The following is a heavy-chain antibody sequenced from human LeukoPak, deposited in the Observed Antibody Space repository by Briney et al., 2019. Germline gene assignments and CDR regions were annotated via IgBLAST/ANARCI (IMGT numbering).Heavy chain of an antibody. CDR3: TRDSPSDAWFDP. CDR2: INSSGGST. CDR1: GYTFTDYY. D-gene: IGHD3-10*01. V-gene: IGHV1-46*01. Sequence: ASVKVSCKASGYTFTDYYMHWVRQAPGQGLEWMGIINSSGGSTSYAQKFQGRVTMTRDTSTSTVYMELSSLRFEDTAVYYCTRDSPSDAWFDPWGQGTLVTVSS. J-gene: IGHJ5*02.